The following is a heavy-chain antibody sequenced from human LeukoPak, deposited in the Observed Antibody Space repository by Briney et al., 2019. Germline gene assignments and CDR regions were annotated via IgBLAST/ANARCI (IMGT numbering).Heavy chain of an antibody. CDR2: MNPNSGNT. CDR1: GYTFTSYD. D-gene: IGHD2-2*01. CDR3: ARGGCASCYRPSDAFDI. V-gene: IGHV1-8*03. Sequence: ASVKVSCKASGYTFTSYDINWVRQATGQGLEWMGWMNPNSGNTGYAQKFQGRVTITRNTSISTAYMELSSLRSEDTAVYYCARGGCASCYRPSDAFDIWGQGTMVTVSS. J-gene: IGHJ3*02.